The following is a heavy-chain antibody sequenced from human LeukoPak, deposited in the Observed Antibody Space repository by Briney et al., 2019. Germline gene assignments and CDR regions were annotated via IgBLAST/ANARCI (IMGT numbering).Heavy chain of an antibody. CDR3: ARVGHYYDSSGYSDFDY. CDR1: GFTFSSYS. Sequence: GGSLRLSCAASGFTFSSYSMNWVRQAPGKGLEWVSYISSSSSTIYYADSVKGRFTISRDNAKNSLYLQMNSLRAEDTAMYYCARVGHYYDSSGYSDFDYWGQGTLVTVSS. CDR2: ISSSSSTI. J-gene: IGHJ4*02. V-gene: IGHV3-48*01. D-gene: IGHD3-22*01.